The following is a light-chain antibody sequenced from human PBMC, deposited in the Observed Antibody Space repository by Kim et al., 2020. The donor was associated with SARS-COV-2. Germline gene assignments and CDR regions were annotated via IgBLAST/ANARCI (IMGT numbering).Light chain of an antibody. V-gene: IGKV3-20*01. CDR3: QQYGSS. Sequence: EIVLTQSPGTLSLSPGERATLSCRTSQSVSSSYLAWYHQKPGQAPRLLIYGASSRATGIPDRFSGSGSGTNFTLTISRLEPEDFAVYFCQQYGSSFGQGTELEI. CDR1: QSVSSSY. J-gene: IGKJ2*01. CDR2: GAS.